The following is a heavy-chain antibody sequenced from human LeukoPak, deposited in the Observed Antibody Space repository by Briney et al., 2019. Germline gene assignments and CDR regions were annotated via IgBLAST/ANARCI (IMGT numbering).Heavy chain of an antibody. CDR1: GGTFSSYA. CDR2: IIPIFGTA. D-gene: IGHD5-24*01. V-gene: IGHV1-69*05. Sequence: ASVKVSCKASGGTFSSYAISWARQAPGQGLEWMGRIIPIFGTANYAQKFQGRVTITTDESTSTAYMELSSLRSEDTAVYYCARVGGIERWLQLGAFDIWGQGTMVTVSS. J-gene: IGHJ3*02. CDR3: ARVGGIERWLQLGAFDI.